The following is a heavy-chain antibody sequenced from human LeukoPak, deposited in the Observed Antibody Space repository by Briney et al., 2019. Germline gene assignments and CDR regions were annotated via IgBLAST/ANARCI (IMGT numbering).Heavy chain of an antibody. CDR2: IYYSGST. J-gene: IGHJ3*02. CDR1: GGSISSGDYY. V-gene: IGHV4-30-4*01. CDR3: ARSDTIFGAFDI. D-gene: IGHD3-3*01. Sequence: PSQTLSHTCTVSGGSISSGDYYWSWIRQPPGKGLEWIGYIYYSGSTYYNPSLKSRVTISVDTSKNQFSLKLSSVTAADTAVYYCARSDTIFGAFDIWGQGTMVTVSS.